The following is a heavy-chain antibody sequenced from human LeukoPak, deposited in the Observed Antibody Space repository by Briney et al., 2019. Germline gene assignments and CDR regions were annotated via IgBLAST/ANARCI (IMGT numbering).Heavy chain of an antibody. J-gene: IGHJ5*02. CDR3: ARDSSGRGYNWFDP. Sequence: PGGSLRLSCAASGFTFSSYEMSWVRQARGKGLEWISCISIYGGTTYYADSVKGRFTISRDNAKNSLYLQMNSLRVEDTAFYYCARDSSGRGYNWFDPWGQGTLVTVSS. V-gene: IGHV3-48*03. D-gene: IGHD6-19*01. CDR2: ISIYGGTT. CDR1: GFTFSSYE.